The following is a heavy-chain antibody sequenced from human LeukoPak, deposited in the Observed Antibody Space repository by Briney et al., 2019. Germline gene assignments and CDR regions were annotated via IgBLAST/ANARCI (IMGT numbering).Heavy chain of an antibody. J-gene: IGHJ4*02. V-gene: IGHV3-33*01. CDR3: ARDGTPVLLWFGEHLGVDY. CDR1: GFTFSSYG. D-gene: IGHD3-10*01. CDR2: IWYDGSNK. Sequence: GRSLRLSCAASGFTFSSYGMHWVRQAPGKGLEWVAVIWYDGSNKYYADSVKGRFTISRDNSKNTLYLQMNSLRAEDTAVYYCARDGTPVLLWFGEHLGVDYWGQGTLVTVSS.